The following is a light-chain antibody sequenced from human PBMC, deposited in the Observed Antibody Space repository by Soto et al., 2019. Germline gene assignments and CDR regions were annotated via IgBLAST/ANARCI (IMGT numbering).Light chain of an antibody. CDR2: SSN. V-gene: IGLV1-44*01. J-gene: IGLJ2*01. Sequence: QAVVTQPPSASGTPGQRVTIPCSGSSSNIGSHTVNWYQQLPGTAPKLLVYSSNQRPSGVPDRFSGSKSGTSASLAISGLQSEDEADYYCAAWDGSLNGVLFGGGTKLTVL. CDR1: SSNIGSHT. CDR3: AAWDGSLNGVL.